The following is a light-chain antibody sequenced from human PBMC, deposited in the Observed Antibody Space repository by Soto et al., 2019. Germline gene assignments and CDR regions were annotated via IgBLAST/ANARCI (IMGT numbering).Light chain of an antibody. CDR2: EVI. CDR3: CSYTSSDSYVV. Sequence: QSALTQPASVSGSPEQSITISCTGTSSDVGGYNYVSWYQQHPGKAPKLMIYEVIHRPSGVSNRFSGSKAGNTASLTISGLQADDEADYYCCSYTSSDSYVVFGGGTKLTVL. CDR1: SSDVGGYNY. V-gene: IGLV2-14*01. J-gene: IGLJ2*01.